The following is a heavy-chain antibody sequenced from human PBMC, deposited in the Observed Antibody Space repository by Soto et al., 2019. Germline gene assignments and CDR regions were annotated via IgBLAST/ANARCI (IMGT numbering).Heavy chain of an antibody. J-gene: IGHJ4*02. CDR1: GYSISSGYY. CDR3: ARFFYDSSGYWVSYFDY. Sequence: SETLSLTCAVSGYSISSGYYWGWIRQPPGRGLEWIGSIYHSGSTYYNPSLKSRVTISVDTSKNQFSLKLSSVTAADTAVYYCARFFYDSSGYWVSYFDYWGQGTLVTVSS. CDR2: IYHSGST. V-gene: IGHV4-38-2*01. D-gene: IGHD3-22*01.